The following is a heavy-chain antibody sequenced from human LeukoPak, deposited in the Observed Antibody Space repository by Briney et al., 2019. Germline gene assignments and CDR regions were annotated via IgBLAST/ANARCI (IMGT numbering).Heavy chain of an antibody. V-gene: IGHV4-61*02. CDR3: AREIKGPAALDY. D-gene: IGHD6-25*01. CDR2: IYFTGST. J-gene: IGHJ4*02. CDR1: GGSISSGSYY. Sequence: MASQTLSLTCTVSGGSISSGSYYWSWLRQPAGKGLEWIGRIYFTGSTSYRPSLESRVTMSIDTSKNQFSLQLNSVTAADTAVYYCAREIKGPAALDYWGQGILVTVSS.